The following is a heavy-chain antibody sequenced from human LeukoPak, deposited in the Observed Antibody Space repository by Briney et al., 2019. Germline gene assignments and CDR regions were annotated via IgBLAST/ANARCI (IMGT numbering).Heavy chain of an antibody. D-gene: IGHD3-10*01. Sequence: PGRSLRLSCAASGFTFSSYGMHWVRQAPGKGLEWVAVISYDGSNKYYVDSVKGRFTISRDNSKNTLYLQMNSLRAEDTAVYYCAKDLLLLWFGGNYYYYYGMDVWGKGTTVTVSS. V-gene: IGHV3-30*18. CDR2: ISYDGSNK. CDR1: GFTFSSYG. CDR3: AKDLLLLWFGGNYYYYYGMDV. J-gene: IGHJ6*04.